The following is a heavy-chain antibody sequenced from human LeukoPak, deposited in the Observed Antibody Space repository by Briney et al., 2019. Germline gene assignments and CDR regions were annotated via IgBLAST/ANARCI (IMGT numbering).Heavy chain of an antibody. Sequence: SETLSLTCTVSGGSISRENYWWGWFRQPPGKGLEWIGSFHYSGITSYNPSLKSRLTMPLDTSKNQFSLRLNSVTAADTAIYYCARLPPTDYNTDYCGQGTLVTVSS. J-gene: IGHJ4*01. CDR1: GGSISRENYW. CDR2: FHYSGIT. D-gene: IGHD4-11*01. V-gene: IGHV4-39*01. CDR3: ARLPPTDYNTDY.